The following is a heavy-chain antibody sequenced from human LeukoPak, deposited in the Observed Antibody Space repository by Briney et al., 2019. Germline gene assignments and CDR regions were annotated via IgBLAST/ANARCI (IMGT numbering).Heavy chain of an antibody. V-gene: IGHV3-11*01. CDR1: RFTFSDYY. CDR2: IRSSGSPI. CDR3: ARDPTSSASPTDGFDI. Sequence: GGSLRLSCAASRFTFSDYYMSWIRQAPGKGLEWVSYIRSSGSPIYYADSVKGRFTISRDNAKNSLYLQMNSLRAEDTAVYYCARDPTSSASPTDGFDIWGQGTMVTVSS. J-gene: IGHJ3*02. D-gene: IGHD6-19*01.